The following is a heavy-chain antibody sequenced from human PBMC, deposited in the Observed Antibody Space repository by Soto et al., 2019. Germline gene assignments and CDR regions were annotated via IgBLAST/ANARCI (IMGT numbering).Heavy chain of an antibody. J-gene: IGHJ4*02. D-gene: IGHD6-19*01. Sequence: SETLSLTCAVYGGSSSGYYWSWIRQPPGKGLEWIGEINHSGSTNYNPSLKSRVTISVDTSKNQFSLKLSSVTAADTAVYYCARGPGIAVAGYYFDYWGQGTLVTVSS. CDR1: GGSSSGYY. CDR3: ARGPGIAVAGYYFDY. CDR2: INHSGST. V-gene: IGHV4-34*01.